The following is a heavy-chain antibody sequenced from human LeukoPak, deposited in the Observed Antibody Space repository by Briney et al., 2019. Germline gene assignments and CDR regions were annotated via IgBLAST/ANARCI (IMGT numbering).Heavy chain of an antibody. J-gene: IGHJ3*02. CDR2: ISNNDGST. CDR1: GFTFSSYA. V-gene: IGHV3-23*01. D-gene: IGHD3-22*01. Sequence: GGSLRLSCAASGFTFSSYAMSWVRQAPGKGLEWVSAISNNDGSTFYAAPVKGRFTISRDNSKSTLFLQMSSLRAEDTAAYYCARGVSGSCYDALDIWGQGTMVTVSS. CDR3: ARGVSGSCYDALDI.